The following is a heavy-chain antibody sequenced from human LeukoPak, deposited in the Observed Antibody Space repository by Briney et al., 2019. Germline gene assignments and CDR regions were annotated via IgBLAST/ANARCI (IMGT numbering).Heavy chain of an antibody. D-gene: IGHD1-26*01. V-gene: IGHV4-61*02. CDR1: GGSITSGNYF. CDR2: TTPSGST. CDR3: TRDGRRGTFGDAFDL. Sequence: SETLSLTCTVSGGSITSGNYFWSWIRQPAGKGLEWIGRTTPSGSTNYNPSLKSRVTISVDTSNNQFSLRLSSVTAADTAVYYCTRDGRRGTFGDAFDLWGQGSIITVSS. J-gene: IGHJ3*01.